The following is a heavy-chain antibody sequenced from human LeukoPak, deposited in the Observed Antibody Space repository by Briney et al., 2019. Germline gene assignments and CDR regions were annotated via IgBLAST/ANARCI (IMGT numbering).Heavy chain of an antibody. D-gene: IGHD3-22*01. J-gene: IGHJ4*02. CDR2: ISWNSGSI. V-gene: IGHV3-9*01. CDR1: GFTFDDYA. Sequence: GGSLRLSCAASGFTFDDYAMHWVRQAPGKGLEWVSGISWNSGSIGYADSVKGRFTISRDNVKNSLYLQMNSLRAEDTALYYCARYYYDSGGYPYDYWGQGTLVTVSS. CDR3: ARYYYDSGGYPYDY.